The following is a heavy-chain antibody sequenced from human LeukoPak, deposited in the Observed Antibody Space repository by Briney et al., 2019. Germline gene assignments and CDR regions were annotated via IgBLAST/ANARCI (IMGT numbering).Heavy chain of an antibody. V-gene: IGHV3-30*18. J-gene: IGHJ4*02. Sequence: GGSLRLSCAASGFTFSSYAMSWVRQAPGKGLEWVAVISYDGSNKYYADSVKGRFTISRDNSKNTLYLQMNSLRAEDTAVYYCAKAYYDFWSGPFDYWGQGTLVTVSS. CDR2: ISYDGSNK. D-gene: IGHD3-3*01. CDR3: AKAYYDFWSGPFDY. CDR1: GFTFSSYA.